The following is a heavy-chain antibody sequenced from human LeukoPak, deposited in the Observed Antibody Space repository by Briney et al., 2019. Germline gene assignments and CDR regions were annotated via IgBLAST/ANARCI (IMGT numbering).Heavy chain of an antibody. J-gene: IGHJ6*02. CDR2: ISTYNDKA. CDR3: ARMYCSRGSCYPLFYYYALDV. CDR1: GYTFTMNG. V-gene: IGHV1-18*01. D-gene: IGHD2-15*01. Sequence: ASVKVSCKASGYTFTMNGITWVRQAPGQGLEWMGWISTYNDKANYAQSLLDRVTMTTDTSTNTAYMELRSLRSDDTAVYYCARMYCSRGSCYPLFYYYALDVWGQGTTVTVSS.